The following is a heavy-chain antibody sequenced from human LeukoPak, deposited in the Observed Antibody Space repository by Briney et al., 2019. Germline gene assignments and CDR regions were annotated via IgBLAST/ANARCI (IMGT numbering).Heavy chain of an antibody. CDR2: IKHDGSER. Sequence: GESLRLSCTASGFTFSSFSMTWVRQAPGKGLEWVANIKHDGSERYYVDSVRGRVTISRDDAKNSLYLQMNGLRVEDTAIYYCAKDFPHYYEVPHGMDVWGQGTTVTV. CDR1: GFTFSSFS. J-gene: IGHJ6*02. V-gene: IGHV3-7*01. D-gene: IGHD3-22*01. CDR3: AKDFPHYYEVPHGMDV.